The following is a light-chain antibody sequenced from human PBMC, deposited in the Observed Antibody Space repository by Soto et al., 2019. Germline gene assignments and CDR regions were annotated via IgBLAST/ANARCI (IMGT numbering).Light chain of an antibody. J-gene: IGKJ1*01. Sequence: EIVLTQSPATLSLSPGERATLSCRASQSVSSDVVWYQQKAGQAPRLLIYDASKRATGTPARFSGSGSGTDFTLTISRLEPEDVAVYYCQQYGSSPWAFGQGTKVDIK. V-gene: IGKV3-20*01. CDR1: QSVSSD. CDR3: QQYGSSPWA. CDR2: DAS.